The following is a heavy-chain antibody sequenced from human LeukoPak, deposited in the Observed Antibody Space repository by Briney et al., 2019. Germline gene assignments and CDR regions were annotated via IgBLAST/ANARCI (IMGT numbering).Heavy chain of an antibody. D-gene: IGHD3-22*01. CDR2: IYYSGST. CDR1: GGSISSSSYY. Sequence: SETLSLTCTVSGGSISSSSYYWGWIRQPPGKGLEWIGSIYYSGSTYYNPSLKSRVTISVDTSKNQFSLKLSSVTAADTAVYYCARYDSSGYLDDYWGQGTLVTVSP. J-gene: IGHJ4*02. CDR3: ARYDSSGYLDDY. V-gene: IGHV4-39*01.